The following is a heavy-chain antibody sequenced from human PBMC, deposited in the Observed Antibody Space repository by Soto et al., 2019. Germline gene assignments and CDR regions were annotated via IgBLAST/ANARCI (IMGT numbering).Heavy chain of an antibody. CDR2: IYIGDNT. CDR1: GFTVSSHI. CDR3: VRGDYGRSGVDY. Sequence: GGSLRLSCAASGFTVSSHIMSWVRQAPGKGLEWVSVIYIGDNTYYADSLKGRFTISRDNSKNTLYLQMNSLRAEDTAVYYCVRGDYGRSGVDYWGQGTLVTVSS. J-gene: IGHJ4*02. V-gene: IGHV3-53*01. D-gene: IGHD4-17*01.